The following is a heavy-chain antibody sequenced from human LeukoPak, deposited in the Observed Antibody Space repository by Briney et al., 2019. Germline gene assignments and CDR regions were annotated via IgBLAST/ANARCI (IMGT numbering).Heavy chain of an antibody. D-gene: IGHD1-14*01. CDR3: ARAETMGYYMDV. CDR1: GGSISSSSYY. Sequence: SETLSLTCTVSGGSISSSSYYWGWIRQPPGKGLEWIGSIYYSGSTYYNPSLKSRVTISVDTSKNQFSLKLSSVTAADTAVYYCARAETMGYYMDVWGKGTTVTVSS. V-gene: IGHV4-39*07. J-gene: IGHJ6*03. CDR2: IYYSGST.